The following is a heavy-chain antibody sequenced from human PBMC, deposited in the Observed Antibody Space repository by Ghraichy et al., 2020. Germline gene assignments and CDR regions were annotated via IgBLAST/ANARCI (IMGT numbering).Heavy chain of an antibody. CDR2: IKSKSDGGTL. D-gene: IGHD2-15*01. CDR3: TTDRIIVAGAALQFQH. V-gene: IGHV3-15*01. Sequence: GGSLRLSCAASGFTLSDAWMSWVRQAPGKGLECIGRIKSKSDGGTLDYLSPVKGRFTVSRDESKNTLYLQMNSLKTEDTAVYYCTTDRIIVAGAALQFQHWGQGTLVTVSS. CDR1: GFTLSDAW. J-gene: IGHJ1*01.